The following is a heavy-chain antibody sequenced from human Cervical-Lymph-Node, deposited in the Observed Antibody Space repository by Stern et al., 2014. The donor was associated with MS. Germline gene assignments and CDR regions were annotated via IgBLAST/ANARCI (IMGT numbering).Heavy chain of an antibody. CDR3: ARESTRYLGMDV. D-gene: IGHD2-15*01. J-gene: IGHJ6*02. Sequence: QVQLVQSCGGVVQPGRSLRLSFAASRFSFSTFSLHWARQPLGKWLEWEAITSGDGSNRLYAESVKGRFTVTRDNSKSTVYLQMESLTTEDAAVYNCARESTRYLGMDVWGRGTMVTVSS. CDR2: TSGDGSNR. CDR1: RFSFSTFS. V-gene: IGHV3-30-3*01.